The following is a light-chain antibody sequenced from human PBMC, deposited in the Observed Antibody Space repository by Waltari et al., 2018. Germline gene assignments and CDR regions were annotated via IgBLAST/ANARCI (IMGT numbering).Light chain of an antibody. CDR3: SSYTSSSTRV. CDR1: SSAVGGYNY. J-gene: IGLJ3*02. Sequence: QSALTQPASVSGSPGQSITISCTGTSSAVGGYNYVSWYQQPPGKAPKLMIYEVSNRPSGVSNRFSGSKSGNTASLTISGLQAEDEADYYCSSYTSSSTRVFGGGTKLTVL. CDR2: EVS. V-gene: IGLV2-14*01.